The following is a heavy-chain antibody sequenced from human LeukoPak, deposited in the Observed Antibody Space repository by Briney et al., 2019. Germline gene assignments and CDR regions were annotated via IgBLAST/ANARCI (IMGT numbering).Heavy chain of an antibody. V-gene: IGHV3-11*01. CDR1: GFTFSDYY. CDR3: AKDIVAPGLFFDY. D-gene: IGHD3-16*02. J-gene: IGHJ4*02. Sequence: GGSLGLSCAASGFTFSDYYMGWIRQAPGKGLEWVSYISPNSGNTIYYADSVKGRFTISRDNAKNSLYLQMNSLSAEDTAVYYCAKDIVAPGLFFDYWGQGTLVTVSS. CDR2: ISPNSGNTI.